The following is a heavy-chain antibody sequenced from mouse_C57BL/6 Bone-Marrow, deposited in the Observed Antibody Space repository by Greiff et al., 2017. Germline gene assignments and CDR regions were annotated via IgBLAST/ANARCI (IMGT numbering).Heavy chain of an antibody. Sequence: QVQLQQSGPELVKPGASVKISCKASGYAFSSSWMNWVKQRPGKGLEWIGRIYPGDGDTNYNGKYKGKATLTADKSTSTAYMQLISLTSEDSAVYFCARAGSSYRYFDVWGTGTTVTVSS. V-gene: IGHV1-82*01. CDR3: ARAGSSYRYFDV. D-gene: IGHD1-1*01. CDR2: IYPGDGDT. J-gene: IGHJ1*03. CDR1: GYAFSSSW.